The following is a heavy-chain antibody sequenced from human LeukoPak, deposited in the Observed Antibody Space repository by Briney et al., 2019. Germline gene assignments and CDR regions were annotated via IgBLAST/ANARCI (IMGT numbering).Heavy chain of an antibody. CDR3: AGTHSGSYYTPFDY. CDR1: GGSFSGYY. Sequence: SETLSLTCAVYGGSFSGYYWSWIRQPPGKGLEWIGEINHSGSTNYNPSLKSRVTISVDTSKNQFSLKLSSVTAADTAVYYCAGTHSGSYYTPFDYWGQGTLVTVSS. J-gene: IGHJ4*02. D-gene: IGHD1-26*01. V-gene: IGHV4-34*01. CDR2: INHSGST.